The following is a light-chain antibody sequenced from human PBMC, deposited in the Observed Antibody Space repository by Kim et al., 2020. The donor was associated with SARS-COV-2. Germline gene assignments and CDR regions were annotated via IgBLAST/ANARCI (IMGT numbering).Light chain of an antibody. CDR3: NSRGVSDDYIVV. CDR2: NKD. Sequence: GKTVKITCQGDNLRNYYASCDQQKPGQAPLLVIYNKDRRPSGVPDRFSASSSGNTASLTITGAQAEDEADYYCNSRGVSDDYIVVFGGGTKVTVL. V-gene: IGLV3-19*01. J-gene: IGLJ2*01. CDR1: NLRNYY.